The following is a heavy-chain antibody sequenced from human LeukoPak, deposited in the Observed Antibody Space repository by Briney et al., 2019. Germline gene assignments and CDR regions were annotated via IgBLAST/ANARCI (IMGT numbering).Heavy chain of an antibody. J-gene: IGHJ3*02. D-gene: IGHD7-27*01. V-gene: IGHV7-4-1*02. CDR2: INTNTGNP. CDR3: ARDHVKLGSNFHPFDAFDM. CDR1: GYTFTSYA. Sequence: ASVKVSCKASGYTFTSYAMNWVRQAPGQGLEWMGWINTNTGNPTYAQGFTGRFVLSLDTSVGTAYLQISSLKAEDTAVYYCARDHVKLGSNFHPFDAFDMWGQGTMVTVSS.